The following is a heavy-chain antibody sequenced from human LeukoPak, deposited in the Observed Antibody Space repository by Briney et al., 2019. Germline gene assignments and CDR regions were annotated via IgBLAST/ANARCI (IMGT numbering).Heavy chain of an antibody. CDR1: GGSISSYY. J-gene: IGHJ4*02. D-gene: IGHD2-15*01. Sequence: SETLSLTCTVSGGSISSYYWSWIRQPPGEGLEWIGYIYYSGSTNYNPSLKSRVTISVDTSKNQFSLKLSSVTAADTAVYYCARGSCSDGTCYDNRGYFDYWGQGTLVTVSS. V-gene: IGHV4-59*01. CDR3: ARGSCSDGTCYDNRGYFDY. CDR2: IYYSGST.